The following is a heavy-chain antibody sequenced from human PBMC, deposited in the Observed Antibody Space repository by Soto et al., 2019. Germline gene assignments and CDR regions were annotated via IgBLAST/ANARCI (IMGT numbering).Heavy chain of an antibody. Sequence: EVQLVESGGGLVQPGGSLRLSCAASGFTFSTYWMSWARQAPGKGLEWVANIKEDGSEKDYVDSVKGRFTISRDNAKNSLYLQMNSLKAEDTAVYYCAREEWFFDYWGQGTLVTXSS. J-gene: IGHJ4*02. D-gene: IGHD3-3*01. V-gene: IGHV3-7*01. CDR1: GFTFSTYW. CDR3: AREEWFFDY. CDR2: IKEDGSEK.